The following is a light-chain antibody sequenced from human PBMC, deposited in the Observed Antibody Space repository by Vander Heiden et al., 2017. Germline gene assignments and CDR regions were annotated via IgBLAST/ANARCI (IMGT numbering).Light chain of an antibody. Sequence: DIVMTQSPDSLAVSLGERATIHCKSSQSVLHSSDNKNYLVWYQQKPGQPPKLLIYWASTRESGVPDRFSGSGSGTDFTLTISSLQAEDVAVYYCQQYYSTPLTFGGGTKVEIK. CDR1: QSVLHSSDNKNY. V-gene: IGKV4-1*01. CDR2: WAS. J-gene: IGKJ4*01. CDR3: QQYYSTPLT.